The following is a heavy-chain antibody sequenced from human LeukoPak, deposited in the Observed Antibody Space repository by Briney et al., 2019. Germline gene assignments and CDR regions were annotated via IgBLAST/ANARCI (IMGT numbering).Heavy chain of an antibody. D-gene: IGHD3-22*01. CDR3: AFTNYYDSSGYYAPRLDY. J-gene: IGHJ4*02. CDR1: GFTFSSYA. CDR2: ISGSGGGST. V-gene: IGHV3-23*01. Sequence: GGPLRLSCAASGFTFSSYAMSWVRQAPGKGLEWVSGISGSGGGSTYYADSVKGRFIISRDNSKNTLYLQMNSLRAEDTAVYYCAFTNYYDSSGYYAPRLDYWGQGTLVTVSS.